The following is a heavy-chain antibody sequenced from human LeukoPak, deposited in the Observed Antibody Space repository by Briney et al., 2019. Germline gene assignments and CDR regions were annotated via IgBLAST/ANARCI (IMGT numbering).Heavy chain of an antibody. Sequence: ASVKVTCKASGYTFTSYDINWVRQATGQGLEWMGWMNPNSGNTGYAQKFQGRVTMTRNTSVSTAYMELSSLRSEDTAVYYCKCGWYEYYYYMDVWGKGTTVTVSS. CDR3: KCGWYEYYYYMDV. D-gene: IGHD6-19*01. V-gene: IGHV1-8*01. CDR1: GYTFTSYD. CDR2: MNPNSGNT. J-gene: IGHJ6*03.